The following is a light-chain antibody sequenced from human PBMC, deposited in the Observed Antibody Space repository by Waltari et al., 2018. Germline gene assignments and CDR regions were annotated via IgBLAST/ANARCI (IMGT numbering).Light chain of an antibody. CDR1: PSISSW. CDR3: QQDNSFSIT. CDR2: KAS. V-gene: IGKV1-5*03. Sequence: DIQMTQSPSTLSASVGDRVTITCRASPSISSWLAWYQQKPGKAPKLLIYKASSLESAVPSRFSGSGSGTEFTLTISSLQPDDFATYYCQQDNSFSITFGGGTKVEIK. J-gene: IGKJ4*01.